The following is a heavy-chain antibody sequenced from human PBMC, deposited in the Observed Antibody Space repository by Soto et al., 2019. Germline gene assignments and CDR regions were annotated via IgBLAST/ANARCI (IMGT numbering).Heavy chain of an antibody. CDR1: GGSISSSSYY. J-gene: IGHJ6*02. CDR2: IYYSGST. D-gene: IGHD1-26*01. V-gene: IGHV4-39*01. Sequence: SETLSLTCTVSGGSISSSSYYWGWIRQPPGKGLEWIGSIYYSGSTYYNPSLKSRVTISVDTSKNQFSLNLSSVTAADTAVYYCARYPWRWEQPDYYGVDVWDQGTTVTVS. CDR3: ARYPWRWEQPDYYGVDV.